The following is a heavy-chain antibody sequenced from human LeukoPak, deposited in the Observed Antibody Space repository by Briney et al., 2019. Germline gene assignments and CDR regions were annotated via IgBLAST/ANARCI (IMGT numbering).Heavy chain of an antibody. D-gene: IGHD3-16*01. CDR3: VRGGKRTFDY. J-gene: IGHJ4*02. CDR1: GFTFSDSW. V-gene: IGHV3-7*01. CDR2: INEDGSET. Sequence: GGSLRLSCAASGFTFSDSWMTWVRQTPGKGLARVANINEDGSETYYVDSVRGRFSISRDNAKNSMYLEMNSLRAEDTAVYFCVRGGKRTFDYWGQGTLVTVSS.